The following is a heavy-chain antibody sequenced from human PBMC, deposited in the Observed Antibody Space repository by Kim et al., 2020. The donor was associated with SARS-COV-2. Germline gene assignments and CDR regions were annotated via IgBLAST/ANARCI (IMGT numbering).Heavy chain of an antibody. CDR1: GFTFSSYA. D-gene: IGHD1-26*01. Sequence: GGSLRLSCAASGFTFSSYAMSWVRQAPGKGMEWVSTFSGSGGSTFHADSVKGRFTISRANSKHTLYLQMNSLRAEDTAVDYCAKEGGNYYYGVSFDYWGQGTLVTVSS. CDR2: FSGSGGST. CDR3: AKEGGNYYYGVSFDY. J-gene: IGHJ4*02. V-gene: IGHV3-23*01.